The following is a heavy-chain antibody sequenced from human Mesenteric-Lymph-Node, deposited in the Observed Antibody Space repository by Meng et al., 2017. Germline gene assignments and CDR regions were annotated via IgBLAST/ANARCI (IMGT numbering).Heavy chain of an antibody. CDR1: CGSISSGDYY. D-gene: IGHD5-12*01. CDR2: IYYSGST. V-gene: IGHV4-30-4*01. J-gene: IGHJ4*02. CDR3: ARDLGVATSIAGFVY. Sequence: QVQLQESGSGLVKPSQTLSLICTVSCGSISSGDYYWSWIRQPPGKGLEWFGYIYYSGSTYYNPSLKSRVTISVDTSKNQFSLRLSSVTAADTAVYYCARDLGVATSIAGFVYWGQGTLVTVSS.